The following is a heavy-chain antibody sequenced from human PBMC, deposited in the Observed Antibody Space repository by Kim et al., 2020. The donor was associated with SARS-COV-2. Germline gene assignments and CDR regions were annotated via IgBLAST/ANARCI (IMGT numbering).Heavy chain of an antibody. CDR2: ISGTGGYT. D-gene: IGHD3-22*01. CDR1: GFTFTDHT. CDR3: ARSEKYDSNTPDF. J-gene: IGHJ4*02. V-gene: IGHV3-11*01. Sequence: GGSLRLSCAASGFTFTDHTMNWIRQTPGKGLEWIAYISGTGGYTYYADSVKGRFTISRDNAENSLFLQMNSLRVDDTALYFCARSEKYDSNTPDFWGQGTLVSVS.